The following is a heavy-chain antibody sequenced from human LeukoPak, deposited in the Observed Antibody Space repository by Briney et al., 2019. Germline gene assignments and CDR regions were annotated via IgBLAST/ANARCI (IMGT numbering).Heavy chain of an antibody. D-gene: IGHD6-13*01. CDR2: INSNGDST. CDR1: GFTFSSYG. Sequence: GGSLRLSCSASGFTFSSYGMHWVRQAPGKGLEYVSAINSNGDSTSYAGSVKGRFTISRDNSKNTLYLQMSSLRPEDTAVYYCVRRVAAAGTALWYFDLWGRGTLVTVSS. V-gene: IGHV3-64D*06. CDR3: VRRVAAAGTALWYFDL. J-gene: IGHJ2*01.